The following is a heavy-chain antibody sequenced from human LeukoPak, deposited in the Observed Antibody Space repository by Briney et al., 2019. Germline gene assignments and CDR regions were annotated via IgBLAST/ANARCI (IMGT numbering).Heavy chain of an antibody. CDR3: AIFEAAAGTAYDY. CDR1: GFTFSDYY. V-gene: IGHV3-11*04. D-gene: IGHD6-13*01. CDR2: ISSSGSTI. J-gene: IGHJ4*02. Sequence: PGGSLRLSCAASGFTFSDYYMSWIRQAPGKGLEWVSYISSSGSTIYYADSVKGRFTISRDNAKNSMFLQMNSLRAEDTAVYYCAIFEAAAGTAYDYWGQGTLVTVSS.